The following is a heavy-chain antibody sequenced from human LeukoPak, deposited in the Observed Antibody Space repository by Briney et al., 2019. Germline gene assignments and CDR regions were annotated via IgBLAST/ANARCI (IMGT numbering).Heavy chain of an antibody. CDR1: GFTFSGYA. CDR3: ANLNSILTMGSCY. V-gene: IGHV3-23*01. Sequence: PGGSLRLSCAASGFTFSGYAMSWVRQAPGKGLEWVSAISGSGGSTYYADSVKGRFTISRDNSKNTLYLQMSSLRAEDTAVYYCANLNSILTMGSCYWGQGTLVTVSS. J-gene: IGHJ4*02. CDR2: ISGSGGST. D-gene: IGHD4/OR15-4a*01.